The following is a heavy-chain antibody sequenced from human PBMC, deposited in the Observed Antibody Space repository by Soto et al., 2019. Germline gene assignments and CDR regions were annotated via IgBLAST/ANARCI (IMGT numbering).Heavy chain of an antibody. V-gene: IGHV4-4*02. D-gene: IGHD6-19*01. CDR2: IYHSGST. CDR1: GGSISSSNW. J-gene: IGHJ3*02. CDR3: ARGRIAVAVMKKDDDAFDI. Sequence: QVQLQASGPGLVKPSGTLSLTCAVSGGSISSSNWWSWVRQPPGKGLEWIGEIYHSGSTTYNPSLKSRVTISVVKSKTQLSLKLSSVSSADTAVYYCARGRIAVAVMKKDDDAFDIWGQGTMVTFSA.